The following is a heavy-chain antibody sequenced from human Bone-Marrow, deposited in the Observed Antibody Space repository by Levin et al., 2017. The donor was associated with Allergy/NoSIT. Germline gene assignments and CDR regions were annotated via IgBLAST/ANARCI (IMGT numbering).Heavy chain of an antibody. CDR3: AKDRVEYSSSWPCD. D-gene: IGHD6-13*01. Sequence: GESLKISCAASRFTFSSFGMHWVRQAPGKGLEWVALIRHDGTKKYYADSVRGRFTISRDNSKNRLYLQMNSLRTEDTAVYYCAKDRVEYSSSWPCDRGQGTLITVSS. J-gene: IGHJ4*02. CDR2: IRHDGTKK. V-gene: IGHV3-30*02. CDR1: RFTFSSFG.